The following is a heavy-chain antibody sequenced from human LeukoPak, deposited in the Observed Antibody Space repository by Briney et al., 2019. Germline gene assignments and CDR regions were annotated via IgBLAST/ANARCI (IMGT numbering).Heavy chain of an antibody. CDR1: GFTFSSYG. D-gene: IGHD6-19*01. Sequence: GGSLRLSCAASGFTFSSYGMHWVRQAPGKGLEWVAVIWYDGSNKYYADSVKGRFTISRDNSKNTLYLQMSSLRAEDTAVYYCVNGIQAGILDYWGQGTLVTVSS. J-gene: IGHJ4*02. CDR2: IWYDGSNK. CDR3: VNGIQAGILDY. V-gene: IGHV3-30*02.